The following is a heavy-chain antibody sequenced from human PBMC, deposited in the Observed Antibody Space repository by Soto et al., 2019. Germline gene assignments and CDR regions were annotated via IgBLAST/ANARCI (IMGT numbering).Heavy chain of an antibody. J-gene: IGHJ4*02. CDR2: ISWNSGSI. Sequence: EVQLVESGGGLVQPGRSLRLSCAASGFTFDDYAMHWVRQAPGKGLEWVSGISWNSGSIGYADSVQGRFTISRDNAKNYLYLQMNSLRAEDTALYYCAKDMKPDCSSTSCYGHFDYWGQGTLVTVSS. V-gene: IGHV3-9*01. D-gene: IGHD2-2*01. CDR1: GFTFDDYA. CDR3: AKDMKPDCSSTSCYGHFDY.